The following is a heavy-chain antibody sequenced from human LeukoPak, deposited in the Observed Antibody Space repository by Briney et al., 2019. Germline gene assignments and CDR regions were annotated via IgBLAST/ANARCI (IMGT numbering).Heavy chain of an antibody. CDR2: IGRSSSPI. CDR1: GFTFSTYS. Sequence: GGSLRLSCAASGFTFSTYSMNWVRQAPGKGLEWVSYIGRSSSPIYYADSVKGRFTISRDNAKDSLYLQMNGLRAEDTAVYYCARGPSSQFRTDYWGQGTLVTVSS. J-gene: IGHJ4*02. V-gene: IGHV3-48*01. CDR3: ARGPSSQFRTDY. D-gene: IGHD2-2*01.